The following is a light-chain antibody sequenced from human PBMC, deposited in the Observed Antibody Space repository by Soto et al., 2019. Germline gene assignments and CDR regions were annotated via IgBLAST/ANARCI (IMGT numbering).Light chain of an antibody. CDR2: GAS. V-gene: IGKV3-20*01. CDR1: QSVSSSY. J-gene: IGKJ3*01. Sequence: EIVLTQSPGTLSLSPGERATLSCRASQSVSSSYLAWYQQKPGQAPRLLIYGASSRATGIPDRFSGSGSGTDFTLTIIRLEPEEFAVYYCQQYGSSAFTFGPGTKVDIK. CDR3: QQYGSSAFT.